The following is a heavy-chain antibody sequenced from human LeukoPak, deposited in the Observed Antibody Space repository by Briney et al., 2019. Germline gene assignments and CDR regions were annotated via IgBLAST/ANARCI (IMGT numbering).Heavy chain of an antibody. CDR1: GGSISSSSYY. D-gene: IGHD6-13*01. Sequence: SETLSLTCTVSGGSISSSSYYWGWIRQPPGKGLEWIGSIYYSGSTYYNPSLKSRVTISVDTSKNQFSLKLSSVTAADTAVYYCATLYSSSPYHFDYWGQGTLVTVSS. CDR3: ATLYSSSPYHFDY. CDR2: IYYSGST. J-gene: IGHJ4*02. V-gene: IGHV4-39*07.